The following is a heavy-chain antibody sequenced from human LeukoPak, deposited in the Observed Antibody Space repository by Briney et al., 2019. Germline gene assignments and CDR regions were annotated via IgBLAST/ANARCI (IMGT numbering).Heavy chain of an antibody. CDR1: GGSISSYY. CDR2: INHSGST. CDR3: ARRYYYYMDV. J-gene: IGHJ6*03. V-gene: IGHV4-34*01. Sequence: PSETLSLTCTVSGGSISSYYWSWIRQPPGKGLEWIGEINHSGSTNYNPSLKSRVTISVDTSKNQFSLKLSSVTAADTAVYYCARRYYYYMDVWGKGTTVTISS.